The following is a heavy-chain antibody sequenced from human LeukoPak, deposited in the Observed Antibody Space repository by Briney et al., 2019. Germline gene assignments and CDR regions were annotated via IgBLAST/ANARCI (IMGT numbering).Heavy chain of an antibody. CDR3: VRGPAFDF. CDR1: GGSITNYY. V-gene: IGHV4-59*01. CDR2: IFSSGST. J-gene: IGHJ4*02. Sequence: SETLSLTCTVSGGSITNYYWSWIRQPPGKRLEWLGYIFSSGSTKYNPSLKSHVTISLDTSNNQFSLKLSSVTAADTAVYYCVRGPAFDFWGQGALVTVSS.